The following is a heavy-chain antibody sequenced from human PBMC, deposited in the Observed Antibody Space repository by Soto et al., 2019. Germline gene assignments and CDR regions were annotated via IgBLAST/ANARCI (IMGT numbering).Heavy chain of an antibody. V-gene: IGHV3-23*01. CDR2: ISGSGGST. CDR1: GFTFSSYA. CDR3: AKDLLRYFDWLFGVGAFDI. J-gene: IGHJ3*02. D-gene: IGHD3-9*01. Sequence: GGSLRLSCAASGFTFSSYAMSWVRQAPGKGLEWVSAISGSGGSTYYADSVKGRFTISRDNSKNTLYLQMNSLRAEGTAVYYCAKDLLRYFDWLFGVGAFDIWGQGTMVTVSS.